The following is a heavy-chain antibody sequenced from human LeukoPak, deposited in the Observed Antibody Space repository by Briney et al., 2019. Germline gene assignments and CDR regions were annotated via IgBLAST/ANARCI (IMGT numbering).Heavy chain of an antibody. CDR1: GFTFSSYS. D-gene: IGHD5-18*01. V-gene: IGHV3-21*01. CDR2: ISSSSSYI. CDR3: AREEEYSYGYCDY. J-gene: IGHJ4*02. Sequence: GGSLRLSCAASGFTFSSYSMNWVRQAPGKGLEWVSSISSSSSYIYYADSVKGRFTISRDNAKNSLYLQMNSLRAEDTAVYYCAREEEYSYGYCDYWGQGTQVTVSS.